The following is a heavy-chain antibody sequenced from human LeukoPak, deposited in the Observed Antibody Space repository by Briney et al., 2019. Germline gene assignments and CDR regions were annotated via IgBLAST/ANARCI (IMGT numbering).Heavy chain of an antibody. V-gene: IGHV3-33*01. J-gene: IGHJ4*02. Sequence: PGRSLRLSCAVSGLTFRNAGMHWVRQAPGKGLEWVAVIWYDGSQKYYADSVKGRFTISRDNSKNMLYLHMNSLRAEDTAVYFCARDRGDYNHNFDYWGQGTLVTVSS. D-gene: IGHD4-11*01. CDR1: GLTFRNAG. CDR3: ARDRGDYNHNFDY. CDR2: IWYDGSQK.